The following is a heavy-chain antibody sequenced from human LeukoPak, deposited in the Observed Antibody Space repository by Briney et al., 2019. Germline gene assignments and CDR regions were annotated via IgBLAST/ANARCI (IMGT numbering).Heavy chain of an antibody. CDR3: ANLRGIISNVDY. CDR1: GFTFSSYG. J-gene: IGHJ4*02. D-gene: IGHD3-10*01. Sequence: GGSLRLSCAASGFTFSSYGMHWVRQAPGKGLEWVANIKQDGSEKYYVDSVRGRFTISRDNSKNTLYLQMNSLRAEDTSVYYCANLRGIISNVDYWGQGTLVTVSS. CDR2: IKQDGSEK. V-gene: IGHV3-7*01.